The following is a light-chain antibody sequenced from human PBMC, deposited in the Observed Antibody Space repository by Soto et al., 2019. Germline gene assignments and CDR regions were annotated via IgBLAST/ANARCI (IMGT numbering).Light chain of an antibody. Sequence: IQLTQSPSSLSASVGDRVTITCRASQGISSYLAWYQQKPGKAPKLLIYAASTLQSGVPSRFSGSGSGTDFTLTISSLQPEYFATYYCQQLNSYPPGVTFGPGTKVDIK. CDR3: QQLNSYPPGVT. V-gene: IGKV1-9*01. CDR2: AAS. CDR1: QGISSY. J-gene: IGKJ3*01.